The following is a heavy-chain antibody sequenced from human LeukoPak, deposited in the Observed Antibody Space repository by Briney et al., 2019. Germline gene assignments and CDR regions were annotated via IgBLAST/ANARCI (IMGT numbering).Heavy chain of an antibody. CDR2: ISSSGSTI. Sequence: GGSLRLSCAASGFTFSSYEMNWVRQAPGKGLEWVSYISSSGSTIYYADSVKGRFTISRDNAKNSLYLQMNSLRAEDTAVYYCARSHSGSYDYYYYYYMDVWGKGTTVTVSS. V-gene: IGHV3-48*03. CDR3: ARSHSGSYDYYYYYYMDV. J-gene: IGHJ6*03. CDR1: GFTFSSYE. D-gene: IGHD1-26*01.